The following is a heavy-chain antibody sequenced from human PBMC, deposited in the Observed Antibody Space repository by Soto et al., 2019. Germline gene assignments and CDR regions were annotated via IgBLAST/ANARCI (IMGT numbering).Heavy chain of an antibody. Sequence: ESGPTLVNPTETLTLTCTVSGFSLSNARMGVSWIRQPPGKALEWLAHIFSNDEKSYSTSLKSRLTISKDTSKSQVVLTMTNMDPVDTATYYCARIGRYKFNLVYGMDVWGQGTTVTVSS. CDR3: ARIGRYKFNLVYGMDV. CDR2: IFSNDEK. D-gene: IGHD1-1*01. V-gene: IGHV2-26*01. CDR1: GFSLSNARMG. J-gene: IGHJ6*02.